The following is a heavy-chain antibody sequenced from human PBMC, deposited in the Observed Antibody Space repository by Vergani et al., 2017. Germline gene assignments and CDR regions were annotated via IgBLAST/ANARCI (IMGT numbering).Heavy chain of an antibody. Sequence: EVQLLESGGGLVQPGGSLRLSCAASGFTFSSYAMSWVRQAPGKGLEWVSAISGSGGSTYYADSVKGRFTISRDNAKNSLYLQMNSLRAEDTAVYYCARRGSSWSTDYWGQGTLVTVSS. CDR1: GFTFSSYA. CDR3: ARRGSSWSTDY. V-gene: IGHV3-23*01. D-gene: IGHD6-13*01. J-gene: IGHJ4*02. CDR2: ISGSGGST.